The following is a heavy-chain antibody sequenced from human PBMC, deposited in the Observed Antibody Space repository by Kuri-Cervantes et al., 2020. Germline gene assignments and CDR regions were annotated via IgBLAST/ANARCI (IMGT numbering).Heavy chain of an antibody. J-gene: IGHJ3*02. CDR3: ARHDTSMIHWRDRDAFDI. V-gene: IGHV3-7*01. CDR2: IDPDGSEK. CDR1: SFTFSRFW. Sequence: GGSLRLSCAASSFTFSRFWMTWVRQAPGKELEWVANIDPDGSEKYYVDSVKGRFTISRDNAKDSLFLQMNSLRAEDTAVYFCARHDTSMIHWRDRDAFDIWSQGTMVTVSS. D-gene: IGHD5-18*01.